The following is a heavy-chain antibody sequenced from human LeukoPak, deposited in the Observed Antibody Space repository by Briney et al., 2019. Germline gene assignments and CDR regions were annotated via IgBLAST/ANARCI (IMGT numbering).Heavy chain of an antibody. J-gene: IGHJ5*02. CDR2: IYHSGST. D-gene: IGHD2-2*01. V-gene: IGHV4-38-2*01. CDR3: ASNPSCSSASCYVWPSYNWSDP. CDR1: GYSISSGYY. Sequence: PSETLSLTCAVSGYSISSGYYWGWIRQPPGKGLEWIGSIYHSGSTYYNPSLRSRVTISVDTSKNQFSLKLSSVTAADTAVYYCASNPSCSSASCYVWPSYNWSDPWGQGTLVTVSS.